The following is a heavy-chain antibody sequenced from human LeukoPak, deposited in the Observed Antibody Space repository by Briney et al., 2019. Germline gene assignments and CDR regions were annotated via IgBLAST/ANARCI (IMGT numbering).Heavy chain of an antibody. V-gene: IGHV3-23*01. CDR1: GFTFSNYA. J-gene: IGHJ4*02. CDR2: LSGDGYSA. CDR3: AKKGTYGQIEY. D-gene: IGHD3-10*01. Sequence: PGGSLRLSCAASGFTFSNYAVSWVRQAPGKGLEWVSALSGDGYSAYHAGSVRGRFTISRDNSKNTLYLQMNSLRAEDTAVYHCAKKGTYGQIEYWGQGNLVTVSS.